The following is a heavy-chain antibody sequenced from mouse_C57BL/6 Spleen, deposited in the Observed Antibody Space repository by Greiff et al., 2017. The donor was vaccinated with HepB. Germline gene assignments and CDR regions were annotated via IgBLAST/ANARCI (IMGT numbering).Heavy chain of an antibody. CDR1: GYAFSSSW. D-gene: IGHD2-1*01. J-gene: IGHJ4*01. CDR2: IYPGDGDT. V-gene: IGHV1-82*01. CDR3: ARVGIYYVNYLYAMDY. Sequence: QVQLQQSGPELVKPGASVKISCKASGYAFSSSWMNWVKQRPGKGLEWIGRIYPGDGDTNYNGKFKGKATLTADKSSSTAYMQLSSLTSEDSAVYFCARVGIYYVNYLYAMDYWGQGTSVTVSS.